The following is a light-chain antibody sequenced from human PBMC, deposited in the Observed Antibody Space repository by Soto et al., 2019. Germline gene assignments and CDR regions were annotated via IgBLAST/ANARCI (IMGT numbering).Light chain of an antibody. J-gene: IGKJ1*01. CDR3: QQRSNWPWT. CDR1: QSVSSY. CDR2: DAS. V-gene: IGKV3-11*01. Sequence: FVVTQSPDTLSLSPGETATLSCRASQSVSSYLAWYQQKPGQAPRLLIYDASNRATGIPARFSGSGSGTDFTLTISSLEHEDFAVYYCQQRSNWPWTFGQGTKVDI.